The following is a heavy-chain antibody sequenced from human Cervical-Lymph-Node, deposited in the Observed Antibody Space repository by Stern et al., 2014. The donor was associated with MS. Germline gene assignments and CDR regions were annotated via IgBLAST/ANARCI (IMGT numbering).Heavy chain of an antibody. CDR1: GYTFTSYY. Sequence: VQLVESGAEVKKPGASVKVSCKASGYTFTSYYMHWVRQAPGQGLEWMGIINPSGGSTSYAQKFQGRVTMTRDTSTSTVYMELSSLRSEDTAVYYCARGLSITMIVVVSETDYWGQGTLVTVSS. CDR2: INPSGGST. CDR3: ARGLSITMIVVVSETDY. J-gene: IGHJ4*02. V-gene: IGHV1-46*03. D-gene: IGHD3-22*01.